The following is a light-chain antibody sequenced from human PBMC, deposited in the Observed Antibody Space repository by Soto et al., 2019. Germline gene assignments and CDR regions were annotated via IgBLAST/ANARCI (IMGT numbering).Light chain of an antibody. CDR1: QSVSSN. J-gene: IGKJ2*01. CDR3: QQYNNWPMYT. CDR2: GAS. V-gene: IGKV3-15*01. Sequence: EIVMTQSPDTLSVSPGERATLSCRASQSVSSNLAWYQQKPGQAPRLLIYGASTRATGIPARFSGRGSGTEFTLTISSLQSEDFAVYYCQQYNNWPMYTFGQGTKLEIK.